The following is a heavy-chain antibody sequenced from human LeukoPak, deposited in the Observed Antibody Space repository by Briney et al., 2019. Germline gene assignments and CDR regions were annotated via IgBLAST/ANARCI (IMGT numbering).Heavy chain of an antibody. J-gene: IGHJ3*02. Sequence: SETLSLTCTVSGGSISSYYWSWIRQPAGKGLEWIGRIYTSGSTNYNPSLKSRVTMSVDTSKNQFSLKLSSVTAADTAVYYCAALRLGELSLDAFDIWGQGTVVTVSS. CDR3: AALRLGELSLDAFDI. CDR1: GGSISSYY. D-gene: IGHD3-16*02. CDR2: IYTSGST. V-gene: IGHV4-4*07.